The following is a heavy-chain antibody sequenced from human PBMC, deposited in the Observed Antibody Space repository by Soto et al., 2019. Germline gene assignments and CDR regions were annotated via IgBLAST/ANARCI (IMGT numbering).Heavy chain of an antibody. CDR1: GFPFSDYT. D-gene: IGHD1-1*01. J-gene: IGHJ4*02. CDR3: ARRTATTCCDY. V-gene: IGHV3-30-3*01. Sequence: GGSLRLSCAASGFPFSDYTMHWVRQAPGQGLEWVAVISYDGGNSYYADSVKGRFTISRDNSKSTLYLQMNSLRAEDTAVYYCARRTATTCCDYWGRGTLVTVSS. CDR2: ISYDGGNS.